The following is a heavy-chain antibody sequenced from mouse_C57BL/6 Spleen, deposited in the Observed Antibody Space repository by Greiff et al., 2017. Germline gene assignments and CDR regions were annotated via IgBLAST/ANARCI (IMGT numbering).Heavy chain of an antibody. CDR1: GFTFSDYY. CDR3: ARDWGGSSYNYAMDY. CDR2: INYDGSST. J-gene: IGHJ4*01. V-gene: IGHV5-16*01. D-gene: IGHD1-1*01. Sequence: EVKLMESEGGLVQPGSSMKLSCTASGFTFSDYYMAWVRQVPEKGLEWVANINYDGSSTYYLDSLKSRFIISRDNAKNILYLQMSSLKSEDTATYYCARDWGGSSYNYAMDYWGQGTSVTVSS.